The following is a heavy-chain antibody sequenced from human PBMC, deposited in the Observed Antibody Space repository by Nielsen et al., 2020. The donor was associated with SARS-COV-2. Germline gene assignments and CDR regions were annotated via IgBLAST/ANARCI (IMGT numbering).Heavy chain of an antibody. D-gene: IGHD5-12*01. Sequence: GESLKISCAASGFTFINFGMHWVRQAPGKGLEWVAVVSFDGTDKYYGDSVKGRFTISRDNSKNTVYLQMNSLRPEDTAAYYCARDRDRGIVATIFDYWGQGTLVTVSS. J-gene: IGHJ4*02. CDR2: VSFDGTDK. CDR3: ARDRDRGIVATIFDY. CDR1: GFTFINFG. V-gene: IGHV3-30*03.